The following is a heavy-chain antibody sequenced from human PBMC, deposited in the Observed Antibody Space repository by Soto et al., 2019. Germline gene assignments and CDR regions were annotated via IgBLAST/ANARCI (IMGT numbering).Heavy chain of an antibody. Sequence: SETLSLTCSVSGGSISTFYWNWIRQSAEKGLEWIGRVYITGSTNYHPSLKSRVTMSVDTSKNQFSLKMSSVTAADTAVYYCARVGDTATTFDYWGQGTLVTVSS. D-gene: IGHD5-18*01. CDR2: VYITGST. CDR1: GGSISTFY. CDR3: ARVGDTATTFDY. V-gene: IGHV4-4*07. J-gene: IGHJ4*02.